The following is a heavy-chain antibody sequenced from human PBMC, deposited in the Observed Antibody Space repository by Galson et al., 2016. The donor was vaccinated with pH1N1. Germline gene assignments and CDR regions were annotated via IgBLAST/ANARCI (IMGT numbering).Heavy chain of an antibody. D-gene: IGHD3-10*01. Sequence: SLRLSCAASGFTFSTYWMTWVRQAPGKGLEWVANIKQDGSDKYYVDSVKGRFTISRDNAKNSLYLQMNSLRGEDTAMYHCAREIYKSGSFWGQGTLVTVSS. J-gene: IGHJ4*02. V-gene: IGHV3-7*01. CDR1: GFTFSTYW. CDR3: AREIYKSGSF. CDR2: IKQDGSDK.